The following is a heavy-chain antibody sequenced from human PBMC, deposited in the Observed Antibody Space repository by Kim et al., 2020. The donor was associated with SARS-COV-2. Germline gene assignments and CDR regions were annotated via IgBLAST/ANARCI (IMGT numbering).Heavy chain of an antibody. D-gene: IGHD6-13*01. CDR1: GFSFSSYA. J-gene: IGHJ4*02. CDR3: AKGQTSTSSCLDY. V-gene: IGHV3-23*01. Sequence: GGSLRLSCAASGFSFSSYAMSWARQAPGKGLEWVSTIGGSGVSTYYADSVTGRFSISRDNSKNTLYLQMNSLRADDTALYYCAKGQTSTSSCLDYWGQGTLVTVSS. CDR2: IGGSGVST.